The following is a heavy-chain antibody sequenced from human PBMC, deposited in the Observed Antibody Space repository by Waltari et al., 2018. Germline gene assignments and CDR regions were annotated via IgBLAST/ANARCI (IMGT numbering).Heavy chain of an antibody. CDR3: ARGGRRRFFDL. Sequence: QVQLQQWGAGLLKPSETLSLTCAVYGGSFSDYYCNWIRQPPGKGLELIGEINHSGSTNYNPSLKSRVAISVDTSKNQFSLKLTSVTAADTAVYYCARGGRRRFFDLWGRGTLVTVSS. J-gene: IGHJ2*01. CDR1: GGSFSDYY. V-gene: IGHV4-34*01. CDR2: INHSGST.